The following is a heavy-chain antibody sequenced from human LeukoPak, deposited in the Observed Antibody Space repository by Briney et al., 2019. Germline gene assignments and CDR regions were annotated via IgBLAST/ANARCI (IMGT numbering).Heavy chain of an antibody. CDR1: GFTFGDFA. V-gene: IGHV3-43*02. D-gene: IGHD5-18*01. CDR2: ISEDGDT. Sequence: GGSLRLSCAASGFTFGDFAMHWVRQAPGKGLEWVSLISEDGDTYYGDSVKGRFTVSRDNSKNSLYLQMNSLRTEDTGLYYCARVRTAMEIGAYWGQGTLVAVSS. CDR3: ARVRTAMEIGAY. J-gene: IGHJ4*02.